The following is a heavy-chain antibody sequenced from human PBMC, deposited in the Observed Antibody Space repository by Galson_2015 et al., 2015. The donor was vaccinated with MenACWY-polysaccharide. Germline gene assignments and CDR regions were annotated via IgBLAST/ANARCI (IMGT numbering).Heavy chain of an antibody. Sequence: SLRLSCAASGFTSSSHAMSWVRQAPGKGLEWVSAISGGGSGTYYVDSVKGRFTISRDSSKSTLYLQMNSLRAEGTAVYYCAKRARVVAAVWYGMDVWAKGPRSPSP. CDR2: ISGGGSGT. CDR1: GFTSSSHA. J-gene: IGHJ6*02. D-gene: IGHD2-15*01. CDR3: AKRARVVAAVWYGMDV. V-gene: IGHV3-23*01.